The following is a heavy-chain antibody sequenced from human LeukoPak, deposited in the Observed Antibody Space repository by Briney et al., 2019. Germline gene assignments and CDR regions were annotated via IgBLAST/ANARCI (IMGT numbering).Heavy chain of an antibody. D-gene: IGHD3-9*01. J-gene: IGHJ4*02. Sequence: GGSLRLSCAASGFTFSSYEMNWVRQAPGKGLEWVAVISYDGSNKYYADSVKGRFTISRDNSKNTLYLQMNSLRAEDTAVYYCASENGIRYFDWLFDYWGQGTLVTVSS. V-gene: IGHV3-30*04. CDR1: GFTFSSYE. CDR2: ISYDGSNK. CDR3: ASENGIRYFDWLFDY.